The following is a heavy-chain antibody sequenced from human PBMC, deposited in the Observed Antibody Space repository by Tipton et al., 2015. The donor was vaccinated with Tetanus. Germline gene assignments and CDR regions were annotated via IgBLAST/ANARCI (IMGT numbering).Heavy chain of an antibody. CDR1: GFTFSGSA. D-gene: IGHD6-6*01. V-gene: IGHV3-73*01. J-gene: IGHJ4*02. Sequence: SLRLSCAASGFTFSGSAMHWVRQASGKGLEWVGRIRSKASNCATAYAASVKGRFTISRDDSKNTAYLQMNSLKTEDTAVYYCTRVAAPQPFDYWGQGTLVTVSS. CDR3: TRVAAPQPFDY. CDR2: IRSKASNCAT.